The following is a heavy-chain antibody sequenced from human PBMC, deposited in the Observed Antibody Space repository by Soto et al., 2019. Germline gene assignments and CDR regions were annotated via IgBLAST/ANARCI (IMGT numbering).Heavy chain of an antibody. CDR3: ARVPYLFYYGMDV. Sequence: AASVKVSCKASGGTFSSYAISWVRQAPGQGLEWMGGIIPIFGTANYAQKFQGRVTITADESTSTAYMELSSLRSEDTAVYYCARVPYLFYYGMDVWGQGTTVTVSS. CDR2: IIPIFGTA. J-gene: IGHJ6*02. V-gene: IGHV1-69*13. CDR1: GGTFSSYA.